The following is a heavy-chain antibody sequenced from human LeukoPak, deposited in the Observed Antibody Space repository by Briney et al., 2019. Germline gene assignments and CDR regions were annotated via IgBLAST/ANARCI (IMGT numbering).Heavy chain of an antibody. CDR3: ARDRGTWNDDGFDY. D-gene: IGHD1-1*01. J-gene: IGHJ4*02. CDR2: ISYSENT. V-gene: IGHV4-59*12. CDR1: GGSISSYY. Sequence: SETLSLTCTVSGGSISSYYWNWLRQPPGKGLECIAYISYSENTNYNPSLKSRVTISLDTSKNQFSLKLSSVTAADTAVYYCARDRGTWNDDGFDYWGQGTLVTVSS.